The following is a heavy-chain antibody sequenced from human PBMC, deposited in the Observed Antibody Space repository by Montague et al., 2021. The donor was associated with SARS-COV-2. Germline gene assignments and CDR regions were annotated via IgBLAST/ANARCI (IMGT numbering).Heavy chain of an antibody. CDR2: VDYSGNT. CDR3: ARREYSYGWGD. Sequence: SETLSLTCTVTGGPISGSSDYWGWIRQSPGKGLEWIATVDYSGNTYYTPSLKSRLTISVDTSKNHFSLTLNSVTAADTALYYCARREYSYGWGDWGQGTLVTVSS. D-gene: IGHD5-18*01. V-gene: IGHV4-39*01. J-gene: IGHJ4*02. CDR1: GGPISGSSDY.